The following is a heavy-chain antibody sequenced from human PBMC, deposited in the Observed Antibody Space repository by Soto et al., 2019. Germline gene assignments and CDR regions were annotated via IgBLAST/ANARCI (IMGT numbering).Heavy chain of an antibody. D-gene: IGHD6-13*01. CDR3: AASGYSSSEDY. CDR1: GFTFSSYA. Sequence: EVQLLESGGGLVQPGGSLRLSCAASGFTFSSYAINWVRQAPGKGLEWVSTISGSGGSTYYADSVKGRFTISRDNSKNTLYLQMNSLRAEDTAVYFCAASGYSSSEDYWGQGTLVAVSS. CDR2: ISGSGGST. J-gene: IGHJ4*02. V-gene: IGHV3-23*01.